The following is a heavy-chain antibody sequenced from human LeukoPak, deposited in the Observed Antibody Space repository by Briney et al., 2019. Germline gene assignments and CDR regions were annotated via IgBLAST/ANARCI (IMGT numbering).Heavy chain of an antibody. CDR3: AKALYELGYYDSSGYRYYFDY. D-gene: IGHD3-22*01. CDR2: ISYDGSNK. J-gene: IGHJ4*02. CDR1: GFTFSSYG. Sequence: GGSLRLSCAASGFTFSSYGMHWVRQAPGKGLEWVAVISYDGSNKYYADSVKGRFTISRDNSKNTLYLQMNSLRAEDTAVYYCAKALYELGYYDSSGYRYYFDYWGQGTLVTVSS. V-gene: IGHV3-30*18.